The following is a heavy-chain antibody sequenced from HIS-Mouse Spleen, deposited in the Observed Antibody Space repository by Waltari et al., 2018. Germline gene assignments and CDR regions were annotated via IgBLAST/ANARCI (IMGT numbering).Heavy chain of an antibody. CDR2: ISYDGSNK. V-gene: IGHV3-30-3*01. Sequence: QVQLVESGGGVVQPGRSLRRSCAASGFTFSSYAMHWVRQAPGKGLEWVAVISYDGSNKYYADSVKGRFTISRDNSKNTLYLQMNSLRAEDTAVYYCAREVAAADNGWFDPWGQGTLVTVSS. D-gene: IGHD6-13*01. CDR3: AREVAAADNGWFDP. J-gene: IGHJ5*02. CDR1: GFTFSSYA.